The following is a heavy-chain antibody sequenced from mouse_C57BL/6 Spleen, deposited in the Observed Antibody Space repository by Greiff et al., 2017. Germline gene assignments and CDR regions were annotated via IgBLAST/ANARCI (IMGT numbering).Heavy chain of an antibody. V-gene: IGHV1-72*01. D-gene: IGHD1-1*01. Sequence: QVQLKQPGAELVKPGASVKLSCKASGYTFTSYWMHWVKQRPGRGLEWIGRIDPNSGGTKYNEKFKSKATLTVDKPSSTAYMHLSSLTSEDSAVYYCAKVDYYGSTGAMDYWGQGTSVTVSS. J-gene: IGHJ4*01. CDR1: GYTFTSYW. CDR2: IDPNSGGT. CDR3: AKVDYYGSTGAMDY.